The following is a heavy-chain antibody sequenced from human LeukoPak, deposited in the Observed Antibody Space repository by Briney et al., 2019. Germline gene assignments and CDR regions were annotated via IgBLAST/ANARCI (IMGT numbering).Heavy chain of an antibody. J-gene: IGHJ6*02. CDR1: GGSISSYY. CDR2: IYYSGST. Sequence: PSETLSLTCTVSGGSISSYYWSWIRQPPGKGLEWIGYIYYSGSTNYNPSLKSRVTISVDTPKNQFSLKLSSVTAADTAVYYCAREGRVPAASYGMDVWGQGTTVTVSS. V-gene: IGHV4-59*01. CDR3: AREGRVPAASYGMDV. D-gene: IGHD2-2*01.